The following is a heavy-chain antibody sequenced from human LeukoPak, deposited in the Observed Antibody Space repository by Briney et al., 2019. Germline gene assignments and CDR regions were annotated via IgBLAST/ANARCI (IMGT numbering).Heavy chain of an antibody. CDR3: AKSTRYCSGGSCYSFKLVY. V-gene: IGHV3-23*01. CDR2: IIGGAGST. D-gene: IGHD2-15*01. Sequence: GTLSLTCAVSGGSISSNNWWSWVRQSPGKGLEWVSGIIGGAGSTYYADSVKGRFTISGDNSKNTLFLQMNSLRAEDMAVYYCAKSTRYCSGGSCYSFKLVYWGQGTLVTVSS. CDR1: GGSISSNN. J-gene: IGHJ4*02.